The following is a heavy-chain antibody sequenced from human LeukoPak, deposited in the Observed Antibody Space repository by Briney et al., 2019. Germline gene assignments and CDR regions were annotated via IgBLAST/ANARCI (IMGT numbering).Heavy chain of an antibody. V-gene: IGHV3-23*01. CDR1: GFTFSNYW. J-gene: IGHJ6*02. D-gene: IGHD3-22*01. CDR2: ISGSGGST. CDR3: ATPDDSSGYYQYYYYYYGMDV. Sequence: GGSLRLSCAASGFTFSNYWMHWVRQAPGKGLEWVSAISGSGGSTYYADSVKGRFTISRDNSKNTLYLQMNSLRAEDTAVYYCATPDDSSGYYQYYYYYYGMDVWGQGTTVTVSS.